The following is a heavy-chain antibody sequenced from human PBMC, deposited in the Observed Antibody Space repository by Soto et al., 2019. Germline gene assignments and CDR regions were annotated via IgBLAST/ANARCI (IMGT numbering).Heavy chain of an antibody. V-gene: IGHV2-5*01. D-gene: IGHD1-1*01. Sequence: QITLKEXXXTLVKPTQTLTLTCTFSGFSLTTSAVAVGWIRQPPGKALEWLAIIYGSDDKFYSPSLKSRLTTPKDTSTNQVVLTMTSMDPLDTATYYCARRYDPYYFDYWGQGTLVTVSS. J-gene: IGHJ4*02. CDR2: IYGSDDK. CDR1: GFSLTTSAVA. CDR3: ARRYDPYYFDY.